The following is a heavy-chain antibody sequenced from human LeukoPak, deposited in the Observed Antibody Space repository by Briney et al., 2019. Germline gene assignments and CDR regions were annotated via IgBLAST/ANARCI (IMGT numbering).Heavy chain of an antibody. CDR1: GFTFSKYW. V-gene: IGHV3-74*01. J-gene: IGHJ4*02. Sequence: GGSLRLSCAASGFTFSKYWMFWVRQAPGKGLESVSRSNTDGTVTTSADSVKGRFTVSRDNADNTKFLQMNSVRDEDTAVYYCATKQWLAPPPDSWGQGTPVTVSS. CDR3: ATKQWLAPPPDS. CDR2: SNTDGTVT. D-gene: IGHD6-19*01.